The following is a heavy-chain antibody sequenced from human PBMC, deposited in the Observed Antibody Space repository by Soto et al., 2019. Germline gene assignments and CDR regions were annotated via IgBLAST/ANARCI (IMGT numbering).Heavy chain of an antibody. Sequence: EVQLVESGGGLVQPGGSLRLSCAASGFTFSSYAMHWVRQAPGKGLEYVSGISSNGGRTYYANSVKGRFTISRDNSKNPLYLQVSSLRAEDMAVYFCASSGLPFDYWGQGTLVTVSS. V-gene: IGHV3-64*01. CDR1: GFTFSSYA. CDR2: ISSNGGRT. J-gene: IGHJ4*02. CDR3: ASSGLPFDY. D-gene: IGHD2-21*02.